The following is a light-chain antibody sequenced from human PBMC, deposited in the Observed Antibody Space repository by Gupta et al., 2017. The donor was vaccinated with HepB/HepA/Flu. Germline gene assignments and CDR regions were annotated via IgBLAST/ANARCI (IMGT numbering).Light chain of an antibody. CDR2: DAS. V-gene: IGKV3-11*01. J-gene: IGKJ4*01. CDR3: QQRGNWPT. Sequence: EIVLTQSPATLFLSPGERATLSCRASQSIGNYLAWFQQKPGQAPRLLIYDASTRATGIPARFSGGESGTDFTLTSSSLEPEDFAVYYCQQRGNWPTFGGGTRVEVK. CDR1: QSIGNY.